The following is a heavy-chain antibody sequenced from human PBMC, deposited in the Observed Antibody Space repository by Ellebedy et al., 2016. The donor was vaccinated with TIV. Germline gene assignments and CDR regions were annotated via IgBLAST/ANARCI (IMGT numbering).Heavy chain of an antibody. J-gene: IGHJ3*02. CDR2: ISTGAGRP. Sequence: AASVKVSCKASGYSFTDYGLNWVRHAPGQGLEWMGWISTGAGRPTYAQGFTGRFVFSLDTSVSTAYLQINSLNSEDTAVYFCARYNEDTFDIWGQGTLVTVSS. D-gene: IGHD5-18*01. CDR1: GYSFTDYG. CDR3: ARYNEDTFDI. V-gene: IGHV7-4-1*02.